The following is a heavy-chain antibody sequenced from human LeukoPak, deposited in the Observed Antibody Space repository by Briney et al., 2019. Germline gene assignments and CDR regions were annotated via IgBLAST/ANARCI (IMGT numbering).Heavy chain of an antibody. Sequence: GGSLRLSCAASGFTFSSYSMNWVRQAPGKGLEWVSYISSSSSYTNYADSVKGRFTISRDNAKNSLYLQMNSLRAEDTAVYYCARVRIAGKYYFDYWGQGTLVTVSS. CDR3: ARVRIAGKYYFDY. D-gene: IGHD6-13*01. J-gene: IGHJ4*02. CDR2: ISSSSSYT. CDR1: GFTFSSYS. V-gene: IGHV3-21*05.